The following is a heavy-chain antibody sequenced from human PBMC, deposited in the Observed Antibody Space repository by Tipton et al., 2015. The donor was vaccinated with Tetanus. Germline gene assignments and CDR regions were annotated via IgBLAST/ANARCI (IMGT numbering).Heavy chain of an antibody. J-gene: IGHJ4*02. CDR2: ISYSGST. D-gene: IGHD5-18*01. CDR3: VRGRGLGAYSYGFEY. V-gene: IGHV4-39*07. CDR1: GASISSSRRFD. Sequence: LRLSCTVSGASISSSRRFDCGWIRQPPGKGLEWIGTISYSGSTSYSPSLKSRLTMSFKMSKNQFSLKLTSVTAADTAVYYCVRGRGLGAYSYGFEYWGQGALVTVSS.